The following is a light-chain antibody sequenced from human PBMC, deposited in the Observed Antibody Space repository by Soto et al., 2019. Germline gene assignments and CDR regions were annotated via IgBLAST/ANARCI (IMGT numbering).Light chain of an antibody. CDR2: GAS. V-gene: IGKV3-20*01. CDR3: QHYGSSWT. Sequence: EIVLTQSPGTLSLSPGERATLSCRASQSVSNNYLAWYQQKPGQAPRLLIYGASRRATGIPDRFSGSGSGTDFTLTISRLEPEDFAVYYCQHYGSSWTFGQGTKVDIK. CDR1: QSVSNNY. J-gene: IGKJ1*01.